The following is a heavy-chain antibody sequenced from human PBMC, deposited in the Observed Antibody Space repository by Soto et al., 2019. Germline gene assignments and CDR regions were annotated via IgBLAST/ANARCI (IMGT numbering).Heavy chain of an antibody. D-gene: IGHD2-2*01. J-gene: IGHJ4*02. CDR3: ARGDGVVPAAAVI. Sequence: PXXTLSLAFAVYGGSFSGYYWGWIRQPPGKGLEWIGEINHSGSTNYNPSLKSRVTISVDTPKNQFSLKLSSVTAADTAVYYCARGDGVVPAAAVIWGQGTLVTVSS. CDR2: INHSGST. V-gene: IGHV4-34*01. CDR1: GGSFSGYY.